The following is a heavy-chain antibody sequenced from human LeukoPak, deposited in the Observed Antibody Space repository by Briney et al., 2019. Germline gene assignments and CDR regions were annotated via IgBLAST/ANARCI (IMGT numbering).Heavy chain of an antibody. J-gene: IGHJ3*02. CDR3: ARKRGIAAAGYHAFDI. Sequence: GGSLRLSCAASGFTFSSYSMNWVRQAPGKGLEWASSISSSSSYIYYADSVKGRFTISRDNAKNSLYLQMNSLRAEDTAVYYCARKRGIAAAGYHAFDIWGQGTMVTVSS. V-gene: IGHV3-21*01. CDR2: ISSSSSYI. D-gene: IGHD6-13*01. CDR1: GFTFSSYS.